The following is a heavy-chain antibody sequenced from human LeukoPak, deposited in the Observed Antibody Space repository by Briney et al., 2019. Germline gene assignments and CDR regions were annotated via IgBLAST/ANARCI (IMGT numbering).Heavy chain of an antibody. CDR2: SYHSRST. CDR1: GGSMSTSNW. J-gene: IGHJ6*03. V-gene: IGHV4-4*02. CDR3: ARVNPYYSYMGV. D-gene: IGHD1-14*01. Sequence: SETLSLTCTGSGGSMSTSNWWNWVRQPPGKGLQWIGESYHSRSTSYNPSLKSRVTISLDKSKNLFSLRLRSVSAADTAVYYCARVNPYYSYMGVWGKGTTVTISS.